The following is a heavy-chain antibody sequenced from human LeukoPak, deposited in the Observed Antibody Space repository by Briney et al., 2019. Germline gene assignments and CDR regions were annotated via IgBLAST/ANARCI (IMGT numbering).Heavy chain of an antibody. V-gene: IGHV3-30*03. J-gene: IGHJ4*02. CDR1: GFPFSSYW. CDR2: ISYDGSNK. D-gene: IGHD3-22*01. CDR3: ARDYYESSGYPPEPYDN. Sequence: GGSLRLSCVASGFPFSSYWMTWVRQAPGKGLEWVAVISYDGSNKYYADSVKGRFTISRDNSKNTLYLQMNSLRAEDTAVYYCARDYYESSGYPPEPYDNWGQGTLVTVSS.